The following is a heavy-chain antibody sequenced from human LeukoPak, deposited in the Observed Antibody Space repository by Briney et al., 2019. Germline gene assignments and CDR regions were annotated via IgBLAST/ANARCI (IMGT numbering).Heavy chain of an antibody. CDR3: ARDRPGGSSLDY. J-gene: IGHJ4*02. V-gene: IGHV4-59*01. D-gene: IGHD6-13*01. CDR2: IYYTGST. CDR1: GGTISRDN. Sequence: SETLSLTCTVSGGTISRDNWSWIRQPPGKGLEWIGYIYYTGSTNYNPSLKSRVTISVDTSKNQFSLKLSSVTAADTAVYYCARDRPGGSSLDYWGQGTLVTVSS.